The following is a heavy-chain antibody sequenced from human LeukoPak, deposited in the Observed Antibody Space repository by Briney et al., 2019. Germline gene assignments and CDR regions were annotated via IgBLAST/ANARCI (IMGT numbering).Heavy chain of an antibody. V-gene: IGHV1-18*01. J-gene: IGHJ4*02. Sequence: ASVKVSCKASGYTFTSYAISWVRQAPGQGLEWMGWISTYNGHTNCAQKLQGRVTMTTDTSTSTACMELRSLRSDDTAVYYCASEDNLMDFWSGYSDYWGKGTLVTVSS. D-gene: IGHD3-3*01. CDR2: ISTYNGHT. CDR3: ASEDNLMDFWSGYSDY. CDR1: GYTFTSYA.